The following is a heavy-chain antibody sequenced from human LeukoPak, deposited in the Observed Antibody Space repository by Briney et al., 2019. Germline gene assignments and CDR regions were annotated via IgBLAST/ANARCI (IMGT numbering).Heavy chain of an antibody. D-gene: IGHD1-26*01. V-gene: IGHV3-20*04. Sequence: GGSLRLSCAASGFTFDDYGMSWVRQAPGKGLEWVSGINWNGGSTGYADSVKGRFTISRDNAKNSLYLQMNSLRAEDTALYYCARDYYSGSYYWYFDLWGRGTLVTVSS. CDR3: ARDYYSGSYYWYFDL. CDR1: GFTFDDYG. CDR2: INWNGGST. J-gene: IGHJ2*01.